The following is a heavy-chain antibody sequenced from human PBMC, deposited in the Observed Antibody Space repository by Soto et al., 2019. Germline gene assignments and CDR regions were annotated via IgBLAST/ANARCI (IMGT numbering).Heavy chain of an antibody. J-gene: IGHJ5*02. Sequence: QVQLVESGGGVVQPGRSLRLSCAASGFTFSSYGMHWVRQAPGKGLEWVAVIWYDGSNKYYADSVKGRFTISRDNSKNPLYLQMTSLRAEDAAVYYWARELAPGIAGAGWFDPWGQGTLVTVSS. D-gene: IGHD6-19*01. CDR3: ARELAPGIAGAGWFDP. CDR1: GFTFSSYG. V-gene: IGHV3-33*01. CDR2: IWYDGSNK.